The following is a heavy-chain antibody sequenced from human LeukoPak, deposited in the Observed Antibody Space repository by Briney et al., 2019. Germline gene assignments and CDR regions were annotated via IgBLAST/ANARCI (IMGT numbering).Heavy chain of an antibody. CDR2: ITWDGGRT. D-gene: IGHD3-22*01. Sequence: GGSLRLSCTASGFNFNGYTMHWVRQAPGTGLEWVSLITWDGGRTYYADSLKGRFAISRDNNKNSLYLQMNSLRIEDTAFYYCAKDFGLGSGYYHALDSWGQGTLVTVSS. J-gene: IGHJ4*02. CDR3: AKDFGLGSGYYHALDS. CDR1: GFNFNGYT. V-gene: IGHV3-43*01.